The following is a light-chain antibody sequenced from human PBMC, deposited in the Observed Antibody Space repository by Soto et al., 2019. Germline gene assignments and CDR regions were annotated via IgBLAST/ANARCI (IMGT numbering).Light chain of an antibody. CDR2: GAS. V-gene: IGKV3-20*01. CDR1: QTVSSIH. CDR3: QQYGNSLWT. Sequence: EVVLTQSPGTLSLYQGERATLSCRASQTVSSIHLAWYQQKAGQAPRLLIYGASTRATGIPDRFSGSGFGTDFTLTISRLEPEDFAVYYCQQYGNSLWTFGQGTKVDIK. J-gene: IGKJ1*01.